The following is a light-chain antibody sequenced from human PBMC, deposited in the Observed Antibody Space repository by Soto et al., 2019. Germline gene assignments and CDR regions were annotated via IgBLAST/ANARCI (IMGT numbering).Light chain of an antibody. CDR3: SSDAGSNNGV. CDR2: EVN. V-gene: IGLV2-8*01. Sequence: QSALTQPPSASGSPGQSVTISCTGTSSDVGGSNYVSWYQHHPGKAPKLMIYEVNKRPSGVPDRFSGCKSDNTASLTVSGLQAEDEADYYCSSDAGSNNGVFGGGTKLTVL. J-gene: IGLJ3*02. CDR1: SSDVGGSNY.